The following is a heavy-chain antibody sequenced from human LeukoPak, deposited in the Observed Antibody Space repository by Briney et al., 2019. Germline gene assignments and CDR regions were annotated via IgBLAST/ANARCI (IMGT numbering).Heavy chain of an antibody. Sequence: GGSLRHSCTASAFRFTDYAMNWGRQALGKGLEWVSAISGRGQSAHYADPVKGRFSVSRDNSNNTLFLQMNSLRVEDTALYYCVQRGYDYDSAGLFYAEYFHNWGQGTLVTVAS. CDR3: VQRGYDYDSAGLFYAEYFHN. D-gene: IGHD3-22*01. CDR2: ISGRGQSA. CDR1: AFRFTDYA. J-gene: IGHJ1*01. V-gene: IGHV3-23*01.